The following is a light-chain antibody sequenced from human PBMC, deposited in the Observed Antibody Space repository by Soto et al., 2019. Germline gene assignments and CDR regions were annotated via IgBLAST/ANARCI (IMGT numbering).Light chain of an antibody. CDR2: DAS. CDR1: QSFISN. J-gene: IGKJ1*01. V-gene: IGKV3-15*01. Sequence: EIVMTQSPATLSVSPGERATLSCRASQSFISNLAWYQKKPGQAPSLLIFDASTRATGVAARFSGSGSGTDFTLSISRLEPEDFAVYYCQQYGSSPRTFGQGTKV. CDR3: QQYGSSPRT.